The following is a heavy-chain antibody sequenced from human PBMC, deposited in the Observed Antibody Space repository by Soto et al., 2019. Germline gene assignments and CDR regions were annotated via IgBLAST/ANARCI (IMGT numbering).Heavy chain of an antibody. D-gene: IGHD3-10*01. V-gene: IGHV1-3*01. Sequence: AASVKVSCKASGHTFTSYAMHWVRQAPGQRLEWMGWINAGNGNTKYSQKFQGRVTITRDTSASTAYMELSSLRSEDTAVYYCASDVLLWFGELATWGQGTLVTVSS. CDR2: INAGNGNT. CDR3: ASDVLLWFGELAT. CDR1: GHTFTSYA. J-gene: IGHJ4*02.